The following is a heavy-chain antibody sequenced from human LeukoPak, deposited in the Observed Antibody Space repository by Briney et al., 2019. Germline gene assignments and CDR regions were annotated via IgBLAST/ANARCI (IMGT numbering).Heavy chain of an antibody. CDR3: ARAHDCSGYFVFFDF. CDR2: GYYSGST. CDR1: GGSISSSTYY. V-gene: IGHV4-39*01. Sequence: PSETLSLTCTVSGGSISSSTYYWGWIRQPPGKGLEWIGSGYYSGSTYYNPSLKSRVTISVDTSKNQFSLKLSSVTAADTAVYYCARAHDCSGYFVFFDFWGQGTLVTVSS. J-gene: IGHJ4*02. D-gene: IGHD3-22*01.